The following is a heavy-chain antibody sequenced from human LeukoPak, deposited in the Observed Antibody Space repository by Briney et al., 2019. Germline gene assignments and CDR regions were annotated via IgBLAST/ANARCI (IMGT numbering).Heavy chain of an antibody. Sequence: GGSLRLSCAASGFTFSSYSMNWVRQAPGKGLEWVSSISSSSSYIYYADSVKGRFTISRDNAKNSLYLQMNSLRAKDTAVYYCARVAGYSSGWYEEIYYFDYWGQGTLVTVSS. J-gene: IGHJ4*02. CDR2: ISSSSSYI. CDR1: GFTFSSYS. D-gene: IGHD6-19*01. V-gene: IGHV3-21*01. CDR3: ARVAGYSSGWYEEIYYFDY.